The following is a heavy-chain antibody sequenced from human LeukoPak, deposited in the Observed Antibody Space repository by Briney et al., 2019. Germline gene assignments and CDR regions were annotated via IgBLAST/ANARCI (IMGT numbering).Heavy chain of an antibody. Sequence: GESLKISCKGSGYSFIGYWIGWVRQMPGKGLEWMGIIYPGDSDTRYSPSFQGQVTISVDRSISPAYLQWSSLKASDTAMYYCATSQRVVTRGIFDIWGQGTMVTVSS. CDR3: ATSQRVVTRGIFDI. J-gene: IGHJ3*02. D-gene: IGHD2-21*02. CDR2: IYPGDSDT. V-gene: IGHV5-51*01. CDR1: GYSFIGYW.